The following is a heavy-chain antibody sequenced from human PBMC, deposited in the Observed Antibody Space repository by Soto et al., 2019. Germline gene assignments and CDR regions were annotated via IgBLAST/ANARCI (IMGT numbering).Heavy chain of an antibody. D-gene: IGHD4-4*01. CDR3: ARDDPQAGNSRYSFVY. Sequence: PWGSLRLSCAAGGITFSGDGMHCVRQAPGKGQEWVAVIWYDGSNKYYADSVKGRFTISRDNSKNKLYLQMYSLRAEDTAVYYCARDDPQAGNSRYSFVYWGQGTLVTVS. CDR2: IWYDGSNK. CDR1: GITFSGDG. V-gene: IGHV3-33*01. J-gene: IGHJ4*02.